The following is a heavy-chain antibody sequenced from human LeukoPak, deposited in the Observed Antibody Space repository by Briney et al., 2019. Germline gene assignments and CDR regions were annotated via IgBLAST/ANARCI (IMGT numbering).Heavy chain of an antibody. CDR1: GYTFTSYG. D-gene: IGHD4-17*01. J-gene: IGHJ4*02. Sequence: ASVKLSCTASGYTFTSYGISWVRHAPGQGLEWMGWISAYNGNTNYAQKLQGRVTMTTDTSTSTAYMELRSLRSDDTAVYYCARDLLRASFDYWGQGTMVTVSS. CDR3: ARDLLRASFDY. CDR2: ISAYNGNT. V-gene: IGHV1-18*01.